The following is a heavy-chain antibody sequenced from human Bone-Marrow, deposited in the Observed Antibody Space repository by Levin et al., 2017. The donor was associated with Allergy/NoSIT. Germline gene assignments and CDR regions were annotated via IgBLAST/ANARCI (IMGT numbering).Heavy chain of an antibody. V-gene: IGHV1-58*01. J-gene: IGHJ5*01. D-gene: IGHD5-24*01. CDR2: IVVGSGHA. CDR1: GFSFVNSA. Sequence: ASVKVSCKASGFSFVNSAVHWVRQARGQHPEWIGWIVVGSGHADYAQKFQGRVTISRDISADTASLDLSSLRSDDTAIYYCAAGVEAARWNLFDSWGQGTLVTVSS. CDR3: AAGVEAARWNLFDS.